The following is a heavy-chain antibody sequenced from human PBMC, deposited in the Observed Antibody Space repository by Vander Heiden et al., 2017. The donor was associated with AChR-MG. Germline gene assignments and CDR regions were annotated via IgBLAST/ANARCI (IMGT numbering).Heavy chain of an antibody. J-gene: IGHJ5*02. CDR3: AKDSGSSVHNWFDP. V-gene: IGHV3-23*01. CDR1: GFTFSSYA. D-gene: IGHD1-26*01. Sequence: VQLLESGGGLVQPGGSLRLSCASSGFTFSSYAMGWVRQAPGKGLEWVSAISGSGGSTYYADSVKGRFTISRDNSKNTLYLQMNSLRAEDTAVYYCAKDSGSSVHNWFDPWGQGTLVTVSS. CDR2: ISGSGGST.